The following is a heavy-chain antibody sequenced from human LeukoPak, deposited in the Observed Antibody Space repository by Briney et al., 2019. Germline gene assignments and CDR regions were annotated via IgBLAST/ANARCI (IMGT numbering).Heavy chain of an antibody. CDR1: GFTFSSYE. D-gene: IGHD2-2*01. J-gene: IGHJ4*02. V-gene: IGHV3-53*01. CDR2: IYTNGNT. Sequence: GGSLRLSCAASGFTFSSYEMNWVRQAPGKGLESVSVIYTNGNTYYADSVKGRFTISRDNSENTLYLQMNSLRVEDTAVYYCTSTQPGMLCSSTSCSLDYWGQGALVTVSS. CDR3: TSTQPGMLCSSTSCSLDY.